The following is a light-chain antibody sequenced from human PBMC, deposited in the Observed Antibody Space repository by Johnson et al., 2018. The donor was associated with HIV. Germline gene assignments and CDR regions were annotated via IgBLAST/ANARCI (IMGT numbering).Light chain of an antibody. J-gene: IGLJ1*01. CDR2: ESN. V-gene: IGLV1-51*02. CDR3: GTWDSSLSAYV. CDR1: SSNIGNNY. Sequence: QSVLTQPPSVSAAPGQKVTISCSGSSSNIGNNYVSWYQQLPGTAPKLLICESNKRPSGIPDRFSGSKSGTSATLAITGLQTGDEADYYCGTWDSSLSAYVFGTGTKITVL.